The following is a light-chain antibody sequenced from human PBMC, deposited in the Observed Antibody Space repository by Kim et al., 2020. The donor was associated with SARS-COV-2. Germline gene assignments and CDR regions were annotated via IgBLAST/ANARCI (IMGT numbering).Light chain of an antibody. Sequence: SYELTQPPSVSVSPGQTASITCSGDKLGDKYACWYQQKPGQSPVLVIYQDSKRPSGIPERFSGSNSGNTAPLTISGTQAMDEADYYCQAWDSSTAVVFGGGTQLTVL. V-gene: IGLV3-1*01. J-gene: IGLJ2*01. CDR1: KLGDKY. CDR2: QDS. CDR3: QAWDSSTAVV.